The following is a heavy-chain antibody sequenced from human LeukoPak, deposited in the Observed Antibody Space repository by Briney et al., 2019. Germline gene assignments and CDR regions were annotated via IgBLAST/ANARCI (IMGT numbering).Heavy chain of an antibody. V-gene: IGHV3-7*01. CDR2: IKQDGSEK. CDR3: ARARISIAVAGTVDY. D-gene: IGHD6-13*01. Sequence: GGSLRLSCAASGFTFSSYWMSWVRQAPGKGLEWVANIKQDGSEKYYVGSVKGRFTISRDNAKNSLYLQMNSLRAEDTAVYYCARARISIAVAGTVDYWGQGTLVTVSS. J-gene: IGHJ4*02. CDR1: GFTFSSYW.